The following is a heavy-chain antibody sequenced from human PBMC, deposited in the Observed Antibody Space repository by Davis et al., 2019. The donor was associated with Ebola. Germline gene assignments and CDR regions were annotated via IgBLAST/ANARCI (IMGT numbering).Heavy chain of an antibody. D-gene: IGHD3-16*01. Sequence: PSETLSLTCAVSRGSISSYFWSWIRQSPGQGLAWIGSIFYTGSTNLNPSLRSRVTLSVDRPKNQFSLNLTSVTAADTAVYFCARQPRSTRSPEYYHGLDVWGQGTTVVVFS. CDR1: RGSISSYF. CDR2: IFYTGST. J-gene: IGHJ6*02. CDR3: ARQPRSTRSPEYYHGLDV. V-gene: IGHV4-59*01.